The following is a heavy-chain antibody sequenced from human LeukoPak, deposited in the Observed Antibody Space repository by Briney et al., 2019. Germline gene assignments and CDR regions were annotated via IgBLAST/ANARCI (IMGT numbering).Heavy chain of an antibody. CDR3: ARATGATGTTTYYFEY. CDR2: MFHSGST. D-gene: IGHD1-1*01. V-gene: IGHV4-59*08. CDR1: GASITTYY. J-gene: IGHJ4*02. Sequence: SETLSLTCSVSGASITTYYWGWIRQPPGKGLEWIGYMFHSGSTNYNPSLKSRVTISVDTSRNQFSLRLNSVTAADTAVYYCARATGATGTTTYYFEYWGQGTLVTISP.